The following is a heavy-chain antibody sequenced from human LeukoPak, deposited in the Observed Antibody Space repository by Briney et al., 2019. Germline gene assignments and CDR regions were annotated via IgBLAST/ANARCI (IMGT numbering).Heavy chain of an antibody. V-gene: IGHV4-61*02. CDR3: AREGQLVAVNWFDP. CDR1: GGSISSGSYY. Sequence: SQTLSLTCTVSGGSISSGSYYWGWIRQPAGKGLEWIGRIYTSGSTNYNPSLKSRVTISVDTSKNQFSLKLSSVTAADTAVYYCAREGQLVAVNWFDPWGQGTLVTVSS. J-gene: IGHJ5*02. CDR2: IYTSGST. D-gene: IGHD6-6*01.